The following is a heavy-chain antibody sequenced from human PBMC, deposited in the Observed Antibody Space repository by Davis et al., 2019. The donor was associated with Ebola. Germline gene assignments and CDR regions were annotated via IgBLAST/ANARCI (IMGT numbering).Heavy chain of an antibody. CDR2: IYYSGST. J-gene: IGHJ4*02. CDR3: ARGTIFGVVIDPYYFDY. Sequence: PSETLSLTCTVSGGSISSGGYYWSWIRQPPGKGLEWIGYIYYSGSTYYNPSLKSRVTISVDTSKNQFSLKLSSVTAADTAVYYCARGTIFGVVIDPYYFDYWGQGTLVTVSS. V-gene: IGHV4-30-4*02. D-gene: IGHD3-3*01. CDR1: GGSISSGGYY.